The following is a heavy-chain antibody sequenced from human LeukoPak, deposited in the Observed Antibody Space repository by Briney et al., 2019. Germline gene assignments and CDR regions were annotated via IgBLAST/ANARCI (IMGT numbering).Heavy chain of an antibody. CDR3: AKLAGDAYYYYYYYMDV. CDR2: ISGSGGST. D-gene: IGHD7-27*01. CDR1: GFTCSSYA. V-gene: IGHV3-23*01. Sequence: GGSLRLSCAASGFTCSSYAMSWVRQAPGKGLEWVSAISGSGGSTYYADSVKGRFTISRDNSKNTLYLQMNSLRAEDTAVYYCAKLAGDAYYYYYYYMDVWGKGTTVTVSS. J-gene: IGHJ6*03.